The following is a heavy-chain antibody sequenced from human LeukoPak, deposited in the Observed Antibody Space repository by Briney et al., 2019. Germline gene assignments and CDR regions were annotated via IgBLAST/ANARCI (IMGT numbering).Heavy chain of an antibody. J-gene: IGHJ6*02. CDR2: INHSEST. CDR3: ARANNYGVMDV. V-gene: IGHV4-34*01. CDR1: GGSFSGYY. Sequence: PSETLSLTCAVYGGSFSGYYWSWIRQPPGKGLEWIGEINHSESTNYNPSLKSRVTVSVDTSKNQFSLKLTSVTAADTAVYYCARANNYGVMDVWGQGTTVTVSS. D-gene: IGHD4/OR15-4a*01.